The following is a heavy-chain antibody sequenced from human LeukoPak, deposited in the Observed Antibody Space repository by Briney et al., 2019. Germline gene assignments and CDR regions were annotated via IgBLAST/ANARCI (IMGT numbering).Heavy chain of an antibody. CDR2: INPNSGDS. V-gene: IGHV1-2*02. Sequence: ASVKVSCKASGYTFTAYYIHWARQAPGQGLEWMAWINPNSGDSNYAEKFQGRVTMTRDTSISTAYKELSRLTFDDTAVYYCARGPELSTAYYRDGFYWGQGTLVTVSS. J-gene: IGHJ4*02. D-gene: IGHD2-8*02. CDR3: ARGPELSTAYYRDGFY. CDR1: GYTFTAYY.